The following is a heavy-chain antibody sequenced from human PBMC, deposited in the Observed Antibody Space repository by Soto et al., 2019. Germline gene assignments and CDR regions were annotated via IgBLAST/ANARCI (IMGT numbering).Heavy chain of an antibody. CDR1: GFTFSSYS. Sequence: PGGSLRLSCAASGFTFSSYSMNWVRQAPGKGLEWVSSISSTSYHIHYADSVKGRFTISRDNAKSSLFLQMDSLRAEDTAVYYCARPLLGWELPDYWGQGTRVTVSS. J-gene: IGHJ4*02. V-gene: IGHV3-21*06. CDR3: ARPLLGWELPDY. D-gene: IGHD1-26*01. CDR2: ISSTSYHI.